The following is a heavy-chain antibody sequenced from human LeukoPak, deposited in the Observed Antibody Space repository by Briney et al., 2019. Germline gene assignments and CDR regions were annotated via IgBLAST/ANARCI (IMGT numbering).Heavy chain of an antibody. D-gene: IGHD3-10*01. J-gene: IGHJ4*02. CDR1: GFTFSSYE. V-gene: IGHV3-48*03. Sequence: GGSLRLSCTASGFTFSSYEMNWARHARGKALEWVTYISSSGSTIYYADSVKRRFTFSRDNAKNSLYLQMNSLRAEDTAVYYCARDIKVRGVYFDYWGQGTLVTVSS. CDR2: ISSSGSTI. CDR3: ARDIKVRGVYFDY.